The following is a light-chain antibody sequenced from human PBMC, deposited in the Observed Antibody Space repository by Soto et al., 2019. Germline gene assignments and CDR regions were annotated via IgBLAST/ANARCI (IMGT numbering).Light chain of an antibody. Sequence: DIQMTQSPSSLSASVGDRVTITCRASQSISSYLNWYQQKPGKAPKLLIYAASSLQSGVPSRFSGSGSGTDFTLTSSSLQPEDFATYYCQQSYSTWTFGGGTKVEIK. J-gene: IGKJ4*01. CDR3: QQSYSTWT. V-gene: IGKV1-39*01. CDR2: AAS. CDR1: QSISSY.